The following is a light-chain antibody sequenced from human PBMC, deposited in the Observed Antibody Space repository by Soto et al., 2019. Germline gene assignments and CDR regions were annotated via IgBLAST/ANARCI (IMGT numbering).Light chain of an antibody. J-gene: IGKJ5*01. V-gene: IGKV1-39*01. CDR2: DAS. CDR1: QDISTS. Sequence: DIQVTQSPSSLSASIGESFTITFRASQDISTSLDWYQEKPGKAPKLLIYDASSLESGVPSRFSGSGSGTDFTLTISSLQPEDFATYYCQQSYSTPISFGQGTRLEI. CDR3: QQSYSTPIS.